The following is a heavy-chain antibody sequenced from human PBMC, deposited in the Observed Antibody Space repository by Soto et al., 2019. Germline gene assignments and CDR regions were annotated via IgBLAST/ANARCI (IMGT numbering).Heavy chain of an antibody. CDR3: ARESGPDYDFWSRYYPRVGEDYYFHGMDV. Sequence: ASVKVSCKASGYTFTSYGISWVRQAPGQGLEWMGWISAYNGNTNNAQKFQGRVTMTTDTSTSTAYMELRSLRSDDTAVYYCARESGPDYDFWSRYYPRVGEDYYFHGMDVWGEGTTVTAPQ. CDR2: ISAYNGNT. V-gene: IGHV1-18*04. CDR1: GYTFTSYG. D-gene: IGHD3-3*01. J-gene: IGHJ6*01.